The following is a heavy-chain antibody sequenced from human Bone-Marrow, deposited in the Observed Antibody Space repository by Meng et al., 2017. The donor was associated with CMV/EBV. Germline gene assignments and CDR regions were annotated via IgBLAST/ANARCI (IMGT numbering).Heavy chain of an antibody. CDR3: AREIVVPAAQSGALDY. CDR1: GYTFTGYY. Sequence: ASVKVSCKASGYTFTGYYMHWVRQAPGQGLEWMGWINPNSGGTNYAQKFQGRVTMTRDTSISTAYMELSRLRSDDTAVYYCAREIVVPAAQSGALDYWGQGTLVTFSS. J-gene: IGHJ4*02. D-gene: IGHD2-2*01. CDR2: INPNSGGT. V-gene: IGHV1-2*02.